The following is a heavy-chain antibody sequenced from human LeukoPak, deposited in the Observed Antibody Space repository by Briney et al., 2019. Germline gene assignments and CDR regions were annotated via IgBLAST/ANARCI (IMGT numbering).Heavy chain of an antibody. CDR3: ARDMRGISGTMIVVAPPAFDI. V-gene: IGHV4-4*07. CDR2: IYTSGST. J-gene: IGHJ3*02. CDR1: GGSISSYY. D-gene: IGHD3-22*01. Sequence: PSETLSLTCTVSGGSISSYYWSWIRQPAGKGREWIGRIYTSGSTNYNPSLKSRVTMSVDTSKNQFSLKLSSVTAADTAVYYCARDMRGISGTMIVVAPPAFDIWGQGTMVTVSS.